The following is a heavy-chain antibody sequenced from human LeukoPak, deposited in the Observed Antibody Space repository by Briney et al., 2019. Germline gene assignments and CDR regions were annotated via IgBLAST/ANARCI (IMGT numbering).Heavy chain of an antibody. CDR3: AKDQNEYCGGDCSTSGGY. D-gene: IGHD2-21*02. CDR2: ISYDGSNK. J-gene: IGHJ4*02. CDR1: GFTFKTYG. V-gene: IGHV3-30*18. Sequence: GGSLRLSCVASGFTFKTYGMHWVRQAPGKGLEWVALISYDGSNKYYADSVKGRFTISRDNSKNTLYLQMNSLRAEDTAVYYCAKDQNEYCGGDCSTSGGYWGQGALVTVSS.